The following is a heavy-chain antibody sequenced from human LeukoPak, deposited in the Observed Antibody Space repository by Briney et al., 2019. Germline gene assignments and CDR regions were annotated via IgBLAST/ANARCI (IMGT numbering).Heavy chain of an antibody. D-gene: IGHD6-6*01. CDR2: IWYDGSNK. V-gene: IGHV3-33*06. J-gene: IGHJ6*03. Sequence: LSLTCAVYGGSFSGYYWSWIRQPPGKGLEWVAVIWYDGSNKYYADSVRGRFTISRDNSKNTLYLQMNSLRAEDTAVYYCAKVRSIAARPTDNYYYYYYMDVWGKGTTVTVSS. CDR1: GGSFSGYY. CDR3: AKVRSIAARPTDNYYYYYYMDV.